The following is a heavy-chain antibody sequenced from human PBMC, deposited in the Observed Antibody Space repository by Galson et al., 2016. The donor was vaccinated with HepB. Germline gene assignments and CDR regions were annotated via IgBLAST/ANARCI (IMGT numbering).Heavy chain of an antibody. CDR2: IDQDGSEG. CDR1: GFTFSSFW. Sequence: SLRLSCAASGFTFSSFWMSWVRQAPGKGLEWVAFIDQDGSEGSYVGSVKGRFSISRDNAKNSLSLQMNSLRAEDTAVYYCARVITFYDLMDCWGQGAVVTVSS. V-gene: IGHV3-7*03. CDR3: ARVITFYDLMDC. J-gene: IGHJ4*02. D-gene: IGHD3-3*01.